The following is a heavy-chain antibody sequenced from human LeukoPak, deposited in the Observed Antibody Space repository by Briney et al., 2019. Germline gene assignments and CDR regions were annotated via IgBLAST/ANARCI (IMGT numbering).Heavy chain of an antibody. V-gene: IGHV1-8*01. J-gene: IGHJ6*02. CDR2: MNPNSGNT. Sequence: ASVKVSCKASGYTFTSYDINWVRQATGQGLKWMGWMNPNSGNTGYAQKFQGRVTMTRNTSISTAYMELSSLRSEDTAVYYCARGPLGYCSGGSCYPDYYYGMDVWGQGTTVTVSS. D-gene: IGHD2-15*01. CDR1: GYTFTSYD. CDR3: ARGPLGYCSGGSCYPDYYYGMDV.